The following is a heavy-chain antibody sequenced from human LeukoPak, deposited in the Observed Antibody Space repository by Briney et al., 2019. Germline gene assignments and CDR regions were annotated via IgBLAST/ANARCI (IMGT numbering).Heavy chain of an antibody. Sequence: GASVKVSCKASGYTLTDYYIHGVRQAPGQGLEWMGWMNPNSGDTNSAQSFQGRVTMTRETSISTAYTSVTGVESDDTAVYYWARVRRYYYGMDVWGQGTTVTVSS. CDR1: GYTLTDYY. J-gene: IGHJ6*02. CDR3: ARVRRYYYGMDV. CDR2: MNPNSGDT. V-gene: IGHV1-2*02.